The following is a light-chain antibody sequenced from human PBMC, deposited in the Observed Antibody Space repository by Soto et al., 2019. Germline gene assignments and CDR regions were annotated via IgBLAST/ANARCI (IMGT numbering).Light chain of an antibody. CDR2: AAS. CDR3: QQLNSYLIT. Sequence: DIQLTQSPSFLSASVGDRVTITCRASRGISSYLAWYQQKPGKAPKRLIYAASTLHTGVPSRFSGSGSGTEFTRTISSLQPEDFATYYCQQLNSYLITFGQGTRLEIK. CDR1: RGISSY. V-gene: IGKV1-9*01. J-gene: IGKJ5*01.